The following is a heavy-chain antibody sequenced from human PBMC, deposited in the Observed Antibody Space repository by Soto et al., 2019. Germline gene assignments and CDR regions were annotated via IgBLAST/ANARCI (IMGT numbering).Heavy chain of an antibody. CDR3: ARNHYDILTGSFPVYYMDV. Sequence: SETLSLTCTVSGGSISSGGYYWSWIRQHPGKGLEWIGYIYYSGSTYYNPSLKSRVTISVDTSKNQFSLKLSSVTAADTAVYYCARNHYDILTGSFPVYYMDVWGKGTTVTVSS. CDR1: GGSISSGGYY. D-gene: IGHD3-9*01. CDR2: IYYSGST. V-gene: IGHV4-31*03. J-gene: IGHJ6*03.